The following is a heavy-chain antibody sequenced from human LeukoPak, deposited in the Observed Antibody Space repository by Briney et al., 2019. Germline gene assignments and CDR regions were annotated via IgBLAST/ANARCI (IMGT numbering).Heavy chain of an antibody. Sequence: PGGSLRLSCAASGFTFSSSWMHWVRQAPGKGLVWVSRITSGGSSTSYADSVKGRFTISRDNAKNSLYLQMNSLRAEDTAVYYCARGALAGEFMDVWGQGTTVTVSS. CDR3: ARGALAGEFMDV. D-gene: IGHD6-19*01. CDR2: ITSGGSST. J-gene: IGHJ6*02. V-gene: IGHV3-74*01. CDR1: GFTFSSSW.